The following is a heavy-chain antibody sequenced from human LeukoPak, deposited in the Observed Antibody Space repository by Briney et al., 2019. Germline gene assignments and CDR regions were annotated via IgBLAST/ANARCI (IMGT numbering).Heavy chain of an antibody. CDR3: AKEYGSGSYYNPVVYFDL. Sequence: GGSLRLSCAASGFTFSSYAMHWIRQTPGKGLEWVAFISYDGSNKNYADSVKGRFTISRDNDKNSIYLQMNSLRAEDTAVYYCAKEYGSGSYYNPVVYFDLWGRGTLVTVSS. J-gene: IGHJ2*01. CDR2: ISYDGSNK. D-gene: IGHD3-10*01. CDR1: GFTFSSYA. V-gene: IGHV3-30*04.